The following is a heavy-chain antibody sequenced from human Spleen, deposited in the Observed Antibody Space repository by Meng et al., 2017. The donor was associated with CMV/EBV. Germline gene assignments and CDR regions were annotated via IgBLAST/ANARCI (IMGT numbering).Heavy chain of an antibody. CDR3: ARAYDFWSARNPYYFDY. V-gene: IGHV4-31*02. Sequence: SISSCGYYWSWIRQHPGKGLEWIGYIYYSGSTYYNPSLKSRVTISVDTSKNQFSLKLSSVTAADTAVYYCARAYDFWSARNPYYFDYWGQGTLVTVSS. D-gene: IGHD3-3*01. J-gene: IGHJ4*02. CDR1: SISSCGYY. CDR2: IYYSGST.